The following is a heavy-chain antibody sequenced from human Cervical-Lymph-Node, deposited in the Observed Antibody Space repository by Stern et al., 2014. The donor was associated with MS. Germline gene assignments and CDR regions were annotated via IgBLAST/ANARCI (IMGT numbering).Heavy chain of an antibody. CDR1: GFTFSIYW. J-gene: IGHJ4*02. V-gene: IGHV5-51*01. Sequence: EVQLLESGAELIRPGESLKVSCKGSGFTFSIYWIPWVRQLPGKGLEWMGIIYPGDSETRYSPSCQGQVTMSADKSTSTAYLQWSSLNASDTAMYFCARQTTAWASDVWGQGTLVTVSS. D-gene: IGHD1-14*01. CDR3: ARQTTAWASDV. CDR2: IYPGDSET.